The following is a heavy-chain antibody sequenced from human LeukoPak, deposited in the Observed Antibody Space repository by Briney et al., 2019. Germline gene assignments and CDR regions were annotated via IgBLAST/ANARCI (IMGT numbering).Heavy chain of an antibody. CDR1: GYTFTSYG. V-gene: IGHV1-18*01. J-gene: IGHJ4*02. CDR3: ARDIRFLEWPQTDY. Sequence: ASVKVSCKASGYTFTSYGISWVRQAPGQGLEWMGWISAYNGNTNYAQKLQGRVTMTTDTSTSTAYMELRSLRSDDTAVYYCARDIRFLEWPQTDYWGQGTLVTVSS. D-gene: IGHD3-3*01. CDR2: ISAYNGNT.